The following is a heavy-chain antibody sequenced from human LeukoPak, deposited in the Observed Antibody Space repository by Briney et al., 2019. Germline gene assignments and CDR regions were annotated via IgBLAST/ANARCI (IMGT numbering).Heavy chain of an antibody. V-gene: IGHV4-61*01. J-gene: IGHJ4*02. CDR2: IYYSGST. CDR3: ARGGGSSGWYTY. CDR1: GYSISSGYY. D-gene: IGHD6-19*01. Sequence: SETLSLTCAVSGYSISSGYYWGWIRQPPGKGLEWIGYIYYSGSTNYNPSLTSRVTISVDTSKNQFSLKLSSVTAADTAVYYCARGGGSSGWYTYWGQGTLVTVSS.